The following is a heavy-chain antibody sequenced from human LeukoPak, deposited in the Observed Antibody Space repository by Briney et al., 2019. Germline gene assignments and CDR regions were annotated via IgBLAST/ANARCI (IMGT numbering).Heavy chain of an antibody. V-gene: IGHV4-34*01. D-gene: IGHD3-10*01. CDR1: GGSFSGYY. CDR2: INHSGST. Sequence: SETLSLTCAVYGGSFSGYYWSWIRQPPGKGLEWIGEINHSGSTNYNPSLKSRVTISVDTSKNQFSLKLSSVTAADTAVYYCARDSVRITMVRGVQGRDNWFDPWGQGTLVTVSS. CDR3: ARDSVRITMVRGVQGRDNWFDP. J-gene: IGHJ5*02.